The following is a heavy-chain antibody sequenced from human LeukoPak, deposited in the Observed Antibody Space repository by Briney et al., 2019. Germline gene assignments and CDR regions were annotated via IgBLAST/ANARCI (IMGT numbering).Heavy chain of an antibody. V-gene: IGHV1-2*02. CDR3: ARGGYYYDSSGYYVDY. Sequence: ASVKVSCKASGYTFTGYYMHWVRQAPGQGLEWMGWINPNSGGTNYAQKFQGRVTMTRDTSISTAYTELSRLRSDDTAVYYCARGGYYYDSSGYYVDYWGQGTLVTVSS. CDR2: INPNSGGT. D-gene: IGHD3-22*01. CDR1: GYTFTGYY. J-gene: IGHJ4*02.